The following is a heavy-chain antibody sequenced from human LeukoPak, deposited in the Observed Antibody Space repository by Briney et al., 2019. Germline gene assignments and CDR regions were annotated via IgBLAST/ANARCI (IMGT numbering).Heavy chain of an antibody. Sequence: GGSLRLSCAASGFTFSTYWMHWVRQAPGKGPVWVSRISGDGSATTYADSMKGRFTVSRDDAKNTLYLQLGSLRAEDTAIYYCARTTGGPASTWAFDIWGQGTMVTVS. CDR1: GFTFSTYW. D-gene: IGHD6-13*01. CDR2: ISGDGSAT. V-gene: IGHV3-74*01. J-gene: IGHJ3*02. CDR3: ARTTGGPASTWAFDI.